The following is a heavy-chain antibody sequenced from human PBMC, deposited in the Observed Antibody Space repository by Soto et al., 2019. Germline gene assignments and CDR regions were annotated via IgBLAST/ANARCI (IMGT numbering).Heavy chain of an antibody. D-gene: IGHD4-17*01. V-gene: IGHV4-59*01. Sequence: SETLSLTCTVSGGPISNYYWSWIRQPPGKGLEWIGYIYYYGNTNYNPSLKSRVTISVDTSKNQFSLKLSSVTAADTAVYYCARDPRIYSDPYYFDYWGQGTLVTVSS. CDR3: ARDPRIYSDPYYFDY. J-gene: IGHJ4*02. CDR2: IYYYGNT. CDR1: GGPISNYY.